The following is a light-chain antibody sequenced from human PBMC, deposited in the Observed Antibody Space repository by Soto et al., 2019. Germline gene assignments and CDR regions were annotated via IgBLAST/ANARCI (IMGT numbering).Light chain of an antibody. V-gene: IGLV1-40*01. Sequence: SVLTQPPSVSGAPGQRVTISCTGSSSNIGAGYDVHWYQQLPGTAPKLLIYGNSNRPSGVPDRFSGSKSGTSASLAITGLQAEDEADYYCQPYDSSLSGSGYVFGTGTKLTVL. CDR2: GNS. CDR1: SSNIGAGYD. J-gene: IGLJ1*01. CDR3: QPYDSSLSGSGYV.